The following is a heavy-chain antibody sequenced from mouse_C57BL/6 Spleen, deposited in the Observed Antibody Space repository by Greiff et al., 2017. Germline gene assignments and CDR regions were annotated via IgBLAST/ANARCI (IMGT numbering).Heavy chain of an antibody. Sequence: VQLQQSGAELARPGASVKLSCKASGYTFTSYGISWVKQRTGQGLEWIGEIYPRSGNTYYNEKFKGKATLTADKSSSTAYMELRSLTSEDSAVYFCARCDGYSYYFDYWGQGTTLTVSS. D-gene: IGHD2-3*01. J-gene: IGHJ2*01. CDR1: GYTFTSYG. V-gene: IGHV1-81*01. CDR2: IYPRSGNT. CDR3: ARCDGYSYYFDY.